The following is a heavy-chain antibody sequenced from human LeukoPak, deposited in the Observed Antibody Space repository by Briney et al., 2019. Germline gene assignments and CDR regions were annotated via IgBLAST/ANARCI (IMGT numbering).Heavy chain of an antibody. D-gene: IGHD5-12*01. Sequence: GESLKISCKGSGYSFTNYWIGWVRQMPGKGLERMGIICPGDSDTRYSPSFQGQVTISADKFLTSAYLQWSSLKASDTAMYYCARGYGAYGHYLDYWGQGTLVTVSS. CDR3: ARGYGAYGHYLDY. CDR1: GYSFTNYW. CDR2: ICPGDSDT. J-gene: IGHJ4*02. V-gene: IGHV5-51*01.